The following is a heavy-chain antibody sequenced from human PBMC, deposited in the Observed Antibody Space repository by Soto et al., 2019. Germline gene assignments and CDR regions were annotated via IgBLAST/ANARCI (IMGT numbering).Heavy chain of an antibody. Sequence: QITLKESGPTLVKPTQTLTLTCTFSGFSLTTGGVGVGWIRQPPGKALEWLALIYWDDDKRYSPSLKSRLTITKDTSKNQVVLIMTNMDPVDTTTYYCAHRLLSGGLGTIGFDYWGQGTLVTVSS. CDR3: AHRLLSGGLGTIGFDY. CDR1: GFSLTTGGVG. CDR2: IYWDDDK. D-gene: IGHD3-10*01. V-gene: IGHV2-5*02. J-gene: IGHJ4*02.